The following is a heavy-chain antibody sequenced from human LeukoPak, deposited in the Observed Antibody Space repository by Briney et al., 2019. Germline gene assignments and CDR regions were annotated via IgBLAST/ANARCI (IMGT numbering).Heavy chain of an antibody. CDR2: IRQDGGEK. V-gene: IGHV3-7*01. D-gene: IGHD3-3*01. Sequence: PGGSLRLSCTASGFTFSNYWMNWVRQAPGKGLEWVANIRQDGGEKHYGDSVRGRFTISRDNAKNSLYLQMNSLRAEDTAVYYCARDSIITIFGVVIRLDYWGQGTLVTVSS. CDR3: ARDSIITIFGVVIRLDY. CDR1: GFTFSNYW. J-gene: IGHJ4*02.